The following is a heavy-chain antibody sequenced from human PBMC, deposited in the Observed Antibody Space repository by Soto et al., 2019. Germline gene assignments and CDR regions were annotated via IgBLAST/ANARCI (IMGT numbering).Heavy chain of an antibody. CDR1: GYTFTRSG. V-gene: IGHV1-18*01. CDR3: ASEGVAPYYYYGMDV. Sequence: QVQLVQSGAEVKKPGASVKVSCKASGYTFTRSGISWVRQAPGQGPEWMGWISSYNGDTNYAQTFQGRVTMTTDTSTSTAYMELRSLRSDDTAVYYCASEGVAPYYYYGMDVWGQGTPLTVSS. J-gene: IGHJ6*02. CDR2: ISSYNGDT. D-gene: IGHD5-12*01.